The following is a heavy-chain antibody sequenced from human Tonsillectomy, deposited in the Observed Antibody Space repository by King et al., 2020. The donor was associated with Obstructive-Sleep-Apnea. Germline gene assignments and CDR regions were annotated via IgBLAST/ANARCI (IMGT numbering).Heavy chain of an antibody. J-gene: IGHJ4*02. D-gene: IGHD4-17*01. CDR3: ARGSTTVTSRGYFDY. V-gene: IGHV3-7*03. CDR1: GFTFSSDW. CDR2: IKQDGSEE. Sequence: EVQLVESGGGLVQPGGSLRLSCAASGFTFSSDWMSLVRQAPGKGREWVANIKQDGSEEYYVVSVKGRFTISRDNAKNSLFLQMDSLRAEDTAVYYCARGSTTVTSRGYFDYWGQGTLVTVSS.